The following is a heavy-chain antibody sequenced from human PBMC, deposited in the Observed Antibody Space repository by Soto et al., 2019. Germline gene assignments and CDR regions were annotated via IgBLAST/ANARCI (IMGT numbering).Heavy chain of an antibody. J-gene: IGHJ5*02. V-gene: IGHV2-5*02. D-gene: IGHD3-22*01. CDR3: AHSLIGYYYDSSGSNWFDP. CDR1: GFSLSTSGVG. Sequence: SCPTLVNPTQTLTLTCTFSGFSLSTSGVGVGWIRQPPGKALEWLALIYWDDDKRYSPSLKSRLTITKDTSKNQVVLTMTNMDPVDTATYYCAHSLIGYYYDSSGSNWFDPWGQGTLVTVSS. CDR2: IYWDDDK.